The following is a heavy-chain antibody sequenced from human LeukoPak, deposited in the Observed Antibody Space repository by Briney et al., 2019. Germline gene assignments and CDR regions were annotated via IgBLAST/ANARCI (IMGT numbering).Heavy chain of an antibody. J-gene: IGHJ4*02. V-gene: IGHV3-7*01. CDR2: IKPDGSEN. Sequence: GGSLRLSCAASGFTFSSSWMSWVRQASGKGLEWVASIKPDGSENYYVDSVKGRFTISRDNAKNSLSLQMNSLRAEDTAIYYCARHARWGQGTLVTVSS. CDR3: ARHAR. CDR1: GFTFSSSW.